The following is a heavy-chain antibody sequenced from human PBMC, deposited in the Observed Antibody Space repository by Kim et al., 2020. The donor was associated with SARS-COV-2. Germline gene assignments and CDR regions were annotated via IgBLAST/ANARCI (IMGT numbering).Heavy chain of an antibody. CDR3: AKALYCSGGSCPDWYFDL. V-gene: IGHV3-23*01. D-gene: IGHD2-15*01. J-gene: IGHJ2*01. CDR2: ISGSGGST. Sequence: GGSLRLSCAASGFTFSSYAMSWVRQAPGKGLEWVSAISGSGGSTYYADSVKGRFTISRDNSKNTLYLQMNSLRAEDTAVYYCAKALYCSGGSCPDWYFDLWGRGTLVTVSS. CDR1: GFTFSSYA.